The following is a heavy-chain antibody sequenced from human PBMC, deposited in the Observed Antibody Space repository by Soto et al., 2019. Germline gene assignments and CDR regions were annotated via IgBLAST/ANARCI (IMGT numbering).Heavy chain of an antibody. J-gene: IGHJ6*03. Sequence: GGSLRLSCAASGFTFSSYAMSWVRQAPGNGLEWVSAISGSGGSTYYADSVKGRFTISRDNSKNTLYLQMNSLRAEDTAVYYCAREYQLLSHKYMDVWGKGTTVTVSS. V-gene: IGHV3-23*01. D-gene: IGHD2-2*01. CDR1: GFTFSSYA. CDR3: AREYQLLSHKYMDV. CDR2: ISGSGGST.